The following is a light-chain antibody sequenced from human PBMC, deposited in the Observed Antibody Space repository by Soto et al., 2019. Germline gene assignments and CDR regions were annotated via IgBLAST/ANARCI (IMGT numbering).Light chain of an antibody. CDR1: QSLLHSNGHNY. V-gene: IGKV2-28*01. Sequence: EIVMTQSPLSLTVTPGEPASISCRSSQSLLHSNGHNYVDWYVQKPGQTPQLLNFRASRRVSGVPDRISGSGSGTEFTLRITRVEADDVGVYYCMGTIQTFTFGPGTKLEIK. J-gene: IGKJ3*01. CDR2: RAS. CDR3: MGTIQTFT.